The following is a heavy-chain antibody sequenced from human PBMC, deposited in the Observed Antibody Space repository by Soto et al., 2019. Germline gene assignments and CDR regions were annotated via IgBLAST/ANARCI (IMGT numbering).Heavy chain of an antibody. CDR3: ARSYTKATRATWLNP. D-gene: IGHD1-26*01. CDR2: INNRGST. Sequence: NPSETLSLTCTVSGGTISSGGYYWGWIRQPPGKGLEWIGYINNRGSTYYNPSLKSRVTISADTSKNQFSLKLSSVTAADTAVYYCARSYTKATRATWLNPWGQGTLVTVSS. V-gene: IGHV4-31*03. CDR1: GGTISSGGYY. J-gene: IGHJ5*02.